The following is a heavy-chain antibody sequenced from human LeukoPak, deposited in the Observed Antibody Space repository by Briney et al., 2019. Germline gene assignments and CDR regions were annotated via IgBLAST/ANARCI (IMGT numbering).Heavy chain of an antibody. J-gene: IGHJ4*02. D-gene: IGHD3/OR15-3a*01. Sequence: NPSETLSLTCTVSGGSITNDYWTWIRQPPGKGLEWIGYIYAGANAEYSPFLRSRVTISVDTSKNQFSLNLKSATAADTAVYYCARGGLYANIRYDYWGQGALVAVSS. CDR1: GGSITNDY. V-gene: IGHV4-59*01. CDR3: ARGGLYANIRYDY. CDR2: IYAGANA.